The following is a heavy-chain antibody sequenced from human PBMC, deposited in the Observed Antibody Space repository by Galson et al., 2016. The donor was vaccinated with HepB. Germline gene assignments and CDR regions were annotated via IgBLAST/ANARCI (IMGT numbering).Heavy chain of an antibody. V-gene: IGHV1-18*01. CDR2: ISAYNGNT. CDR1: GYTFSSYE. CDR3: ARVYPGVTLDF. Sequence: QSGAEVKKPGASVKVSCKASGYTFSSYEISWVRQAPGQGLEWLGWISAYNGNTKYPHKAQGRVTMTTDTSTSTAYMELRSLRADDTAVYHCARVYPGVTLDFWGQGTMVTVSA. J-gene: IGHJ3*01. D-gene: IGHD2-8*01.